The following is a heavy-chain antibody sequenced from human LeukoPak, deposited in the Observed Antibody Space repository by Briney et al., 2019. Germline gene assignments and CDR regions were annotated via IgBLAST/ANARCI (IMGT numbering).Heavy chain of an antibody. CDR1: GASVTATNYY. J-gene: IGHJ5*01. V-gene: IGHV4-39*01. D-gene: IGHD4-17*01. CDR3: ARNLRGLPSDS. Sequence: PSETLSLTCTVSGASVTATNYYWAWIRQPPGKGLEWLGTVSYNDITYYNPSLLGRVAVSRGTSKTRFSLDLTSVTTGDTAVYFCARNLRGLPSDSWGRGILVTVTS. CDR2: VSYNDIT.